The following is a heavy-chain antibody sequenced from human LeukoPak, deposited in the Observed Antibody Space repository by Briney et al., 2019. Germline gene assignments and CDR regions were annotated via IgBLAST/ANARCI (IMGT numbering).Heavy chain of an antibody. D-gene: IGHD3-10*01. CDR2: IYYTGST. J-gene: IGHJ4*02. CDR3: ARHYDSGTYPLDY. Sequence: SETLSLTCTVSGGSISNYHWSWIRQPPGKGLEWIGYIYYTGSTNYNPSPKGRDTISVDTSRNQFSLKLSSVTAADTAVYYCARHYDSGTYPLDYWGQGTLVTVSS. V-gene: IGHV4-59*01. CDR1: GGSISNYH.